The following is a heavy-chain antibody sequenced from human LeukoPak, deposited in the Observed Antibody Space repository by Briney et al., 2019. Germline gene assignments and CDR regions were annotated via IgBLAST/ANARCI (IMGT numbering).Heavy chain of an antibody. Sequence: TSETLSLTCTVSGGSISSGSYLWGCIRQSPGKGLEWIGSISYSGSTYYNPSLKTRVTVSVDTSKNQFSLKVTSVTAADTAVYYCARWVGNRNWFDPWGQGTPVAVSS. V-gene: IGHV4-39*07. CDR3: ARWVGNRNWFDP. CDR1: GGSISSGSYL. J-gene: IGHJ5*02. CDR2: ISYSGST. D-gene: IGHD1-26*01.